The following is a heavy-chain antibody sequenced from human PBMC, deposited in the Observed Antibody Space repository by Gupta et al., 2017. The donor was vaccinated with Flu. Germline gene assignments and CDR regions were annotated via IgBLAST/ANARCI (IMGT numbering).Heavy chain of an antibody. CDR2: ISAYNGNT. V-gene: IGHV1-18*01. CDR3: ARRAVVVVAARAVVGAFDI. Sequence: QVQLVQSGAEVKKPGASVKVPCKASGYTFTSYGLSWVRQAPGQGLEWMGWISAYNGNTNYAQKLQGRVTMTTDTSTSTAYMELRSLRSDDTAVYYCARRAVVVVAARAVVGAFDIWGQGTMVTVSS. J-gene: IGHJ3*02. CDR1: GYTFTSYG. D-gene: IGHD2-15*01.